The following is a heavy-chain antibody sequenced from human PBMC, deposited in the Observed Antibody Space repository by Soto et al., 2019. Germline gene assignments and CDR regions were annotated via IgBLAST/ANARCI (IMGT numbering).Heavy chain of an antibody. J-gene: IGHJ6*02. D-gene: IGHD1-26*01. CDR2: MNPNSGNT. V-gene: IGHV1-8*01. CDR1: GYTFTSYD. Sequence: QVPLVQSGAEVKKPGASVKVSCKASGYTFTSYDINWVRQATGQGLEWMGWMNPNSGNTGYAQKFQGRVTMTRNTSISTAYMELSSLRSEDTAVYYCARATSGSYYTYYYYGMDVWGQGTTVTVSS. CDR3: ARATSGSYYTYYYYGMDV.